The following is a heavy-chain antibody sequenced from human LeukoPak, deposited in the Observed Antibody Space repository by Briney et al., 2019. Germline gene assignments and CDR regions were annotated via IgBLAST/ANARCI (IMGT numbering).Heavy chain of an antibody. J-gene: IGHJ4*02. CDR2: IRSKAYGGTT. CDR1: GFTFGDYA. D-gene: IGHD2-15*01. V-gene: IGHV3-49*03. CDR3: TADIVVVVAASFDY. Sequence: GGSLRLSCTASGFTFGDYAMSWFRQAPGQGREWVGFIRSKAYGGTTEYAASVKGRFTISRDDSKSIAYLQMNSLKTEDTAVYYCTADIVVVVAASFDYWGQGTLVTVSS.